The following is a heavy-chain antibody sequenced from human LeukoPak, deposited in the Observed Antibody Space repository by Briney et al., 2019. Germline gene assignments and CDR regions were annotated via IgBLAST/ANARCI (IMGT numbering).Heavy chain of an antibody. CDR2: VSGTGTA. D-gene: IGHD1-7*01. Sequence: SETLSLTCTVSTGSLNSYFWTWVRQPAGKGLEWIGRVSGTGTAYSNPSLESRVIISLDTSRNQFSLKLMSVTAADTTVYYCARGKELTGTSGHYSFDFWGQGTLVSVSS. CDR3: ARGKELTGTSGHYSFDF. V-gene: IGHV4-4*07. CDR1: TGSLNSYF. J-gene: IGHJ4*02.